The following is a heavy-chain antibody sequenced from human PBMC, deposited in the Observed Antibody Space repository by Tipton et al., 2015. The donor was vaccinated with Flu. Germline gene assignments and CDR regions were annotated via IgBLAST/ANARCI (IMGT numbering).Heavy chain of an antibody. CDR1: GGSFSSHY. CDR3: AAHCSGGSCSHAFDI. V-gene: IGHV4-34*01. Sequence: SLTCAVYGGSFSSHYWSWIRQPPGTGLEWIGEINPSGSTNYNPSLKSRVTISGDTSKNQVSLKLSSVTAADTAVYYCAAHCSGGSCSHAFDIWGQGTMVTVSS. D-gene: IGHD2-15*01. CDR2: INPSGST. J-gene: IGHJ3*02.